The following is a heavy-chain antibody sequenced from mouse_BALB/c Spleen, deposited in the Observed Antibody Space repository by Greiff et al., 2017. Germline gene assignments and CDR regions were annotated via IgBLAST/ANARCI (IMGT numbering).Heavy chain of an antibody. J-gene: IGHJ2*01. CDR3: ARGGVVAGDY. CDR1: GYTFTSYW. V-gene: IGHV1S81*02. Sequence: QVQLQQPGAELVKPGASVKLSCKASGYTFTSYWMHWVKQRPGQGLEWIGEINPSNGRTNYNEKFKSKATLTVDKSSSTAYMQRSSLTSEDSAVYCCARGGVVAGDYWGQGTTLTVSS. CDR2: INPSNGRT. D-gene: IGHD1-1*01.